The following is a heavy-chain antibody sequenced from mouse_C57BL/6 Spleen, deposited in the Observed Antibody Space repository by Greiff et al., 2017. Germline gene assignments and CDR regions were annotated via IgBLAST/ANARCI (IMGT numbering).Heavy chain of an antibody. CDR1: GYAFSSYW. CDR3: ARRGNNYDYDGWFAY. J-gene: IGHJ3*01. V-gene: IGHV1-80*01. Sequence: QVQLKESGAELVKPGASVKISCKASGYAFSSYWMNWVKQRPGKGLEWIGQIYPGDGDTNYNGKFKGKATLTADKSSSTAYMQLSSLTSEDSAVYFCARRGNNYDYDGWFAYWGQGTLVTVSA. D-gene: IGHD2-4*01. CDR2: IYPGDGDT.